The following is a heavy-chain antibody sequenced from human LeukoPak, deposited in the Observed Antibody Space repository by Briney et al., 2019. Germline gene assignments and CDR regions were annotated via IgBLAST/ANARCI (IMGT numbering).Heavy chain of an antibody. J-gene: IGHJ4*02. CDR2: IYYSGST. Sequence: SETLSLTCTVSGGSISSGDYYWSWIRQPPGKGLEWIGYIYYSGSTYYNPSLKSRVTISVDTSKNQFSLKLSSVTAADTAVYYCARGLRYFDWLPSFYFDYWGQGTLVTVSS. D-gene: IGHD3-9*01. CDR1: GGSISSGDYY. V-gene: IGHV4-30-4*01. CDR3: ARGLRYFDWLPSFYFDY.